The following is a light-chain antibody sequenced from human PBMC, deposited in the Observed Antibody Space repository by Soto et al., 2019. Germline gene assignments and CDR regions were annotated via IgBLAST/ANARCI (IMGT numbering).Light chain of an antibody. J-gene: IGKJ3*01. V-gene: IGKV1-8*01. CDR3: QQSSSFPLT. Sequence: AIRMTQSPSSFSASTGDRVTITCRASQGISSYLAWYQQKPGKAPKLLIYAASTLQSGVPSRFSGSGSGTDFTLTIGSLQPEDSATYYCQQSSSFPLTFGPGTKVDIK. CDR1: QGISSY. CDR2: AAS.